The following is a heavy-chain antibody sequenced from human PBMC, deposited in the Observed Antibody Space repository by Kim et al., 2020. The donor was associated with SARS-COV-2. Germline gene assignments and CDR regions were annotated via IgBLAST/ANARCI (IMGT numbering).Heavy chain of an antibody. CDR3: AKVRGGGDYVFDY. CDR2: ISGSCGST. Sequence: GGSLRLSCAASGFTFSSYAMSWVRQAPGKGLEWVSAISGSCGSTHYADSVKGRFTISRDNSKNTLYLQMNSLRAEDTAVYYCAKVRGGGDYVFDYWGQGTLVTVSS. D-gene: IGHD4-17*01. J-gene: IGHJ4*02. V-gene: IGHV3-23*01. CDR1: GFTFSSYA.